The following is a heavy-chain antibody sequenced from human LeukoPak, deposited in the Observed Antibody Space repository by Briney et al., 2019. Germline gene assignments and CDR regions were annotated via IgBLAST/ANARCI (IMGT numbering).Heavy chain of an antibody. J-gene: IGHJ3*02. D-gene: IGHD3-22*01. CDR3: AREVEYYDSSGYRPHAFDI. V-gene: IGHV4-39*02. Sequence: SETLSLTCTVSGGSIISSNHYWGWTRQPPGKGLEWFVSISYSGGTAYNPSLRSRVTISVDTSKNQFSLKVNSVTTADTAVYYCAREVEYYDSSGYRPHAFDIWGQGTLVTVSS. CDR1: GGSIISSNHY. CDR2: ISYSGGT.